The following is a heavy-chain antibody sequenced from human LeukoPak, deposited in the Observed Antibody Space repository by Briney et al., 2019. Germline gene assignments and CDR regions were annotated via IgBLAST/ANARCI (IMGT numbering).Heavy chain of an antibody. V-gene: IGHV4-34*01. CDR1: GGSFSGYY. Sequence: PSETLSLTCAVYGGSFSGYYWSWIRQPPGKGLEWIGEINHSGSTNYNPSLKSRVTISQDTSKNQFSLKLSSVTAADTAVYYCARNADDSSSYPYFDYWGQGTLVTVSS. CDR2: INHSGST. J-gene: IGHJ4*02. D-gene: IGHD3-22*01. CDR3: ARNADDSSSYPYFDY.